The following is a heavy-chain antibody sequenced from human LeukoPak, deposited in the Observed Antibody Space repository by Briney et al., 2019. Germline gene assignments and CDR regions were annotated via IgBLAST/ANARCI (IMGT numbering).Heavy chain of an antibody. CDR1: GNTFTTYY. CDR2: INPSGGSP. Sequence: ASVKVSCKASGNTFTTYYLHWVRQAPGQGLGWMGIINPSGGSPTYAQKFQGRVTMTRDTSMSTVYVEVSSLRSEDTAVYYCARSSAIDAFDIWGQGTMVTVSS. V-gene: IGHV1-46*01. CDR3: ARSSAIDAFDI. J-gene: IGHJ3*02.